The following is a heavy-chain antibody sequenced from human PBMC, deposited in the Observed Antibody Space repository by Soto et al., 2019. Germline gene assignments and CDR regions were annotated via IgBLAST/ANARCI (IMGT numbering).Heavy chain of an antibody. CDR3: ARGFPVYSYYYYLDV. J-gene: IGHJ6*03. Sequence: SETLSLTCAVYGWSLIGYSWHWVRQPPGKGLEWIGEIDHSGSTKYNPSLKNRVTFSVDTSKNQFSLNLTSVTASGTALYYCARGFPVYSYYYYLDVWAKGTTVTVSS. V-gene: IGHV4-34*01. D-gene: IGHD4-17*01. CDR1: GWSLIGYS. CDR2: IDHSGST.